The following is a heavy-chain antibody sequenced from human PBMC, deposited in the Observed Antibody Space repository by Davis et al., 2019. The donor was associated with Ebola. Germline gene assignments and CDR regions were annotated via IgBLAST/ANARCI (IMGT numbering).Heavy chain of an antibody. Sequence: HTGGSLRLSCAASGFSFSNYWMHWVRQTPRKGLLWVSHINNDGTTTNYAGSVKGRFTISRDNTKNTLYLQMNSLRAEDTGVYYCVRSGGWPDYWGQGTLVTVSS. V-gene: IGHV3-74*01. D-gene: IGHD2-15*01. CDR3: VRSGGWPDY. J-gene: IGHJ4*02. CDR2: INNDGTTT. CDR1: GFSFSNYW.